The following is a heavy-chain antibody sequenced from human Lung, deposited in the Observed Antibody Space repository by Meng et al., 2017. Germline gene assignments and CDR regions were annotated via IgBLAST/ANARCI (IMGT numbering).Heavy chain of an antibody. V-gene: IGHV3-30*01. J-gene: IGHJ4*02. CDR1: GFTFSSYA. D-gene: IGHD4-17*01. CDR2: ISYDGSNK. Sequence: GESLKISCAASGFTFSSYAMHWVRQAPGKGLEWVAVISYDGSNKYYADSVKGRFTISRDNSKNTLYLQMNSLRAEDTAVYYCARDSGSYGDYALVWGQGTLVTVS. CDR3: ARDSGSYGDYALV.